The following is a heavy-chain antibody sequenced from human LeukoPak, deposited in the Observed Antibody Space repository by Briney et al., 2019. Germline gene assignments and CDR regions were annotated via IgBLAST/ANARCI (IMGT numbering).Heavy chain of an antibody. Sequence: PSETLSLTCTVSGGSISSYYWSWIRQPPGKGLEWIGYIYYSGSTNYNPSLKSRVTISVDTSKNQFSLKLSSVTAADTAVYYCASTLIVVAPAADWYFDLWGRGTLVTVSS. CDR2: IYYSGST. CDR3: ASTLIVVAPAADWYFDL. CDR1: GGSISSYY. V-gene: IGHV4-59*01. J-gene: IGHJ2*01. D-gene: IGHD2-2*01.